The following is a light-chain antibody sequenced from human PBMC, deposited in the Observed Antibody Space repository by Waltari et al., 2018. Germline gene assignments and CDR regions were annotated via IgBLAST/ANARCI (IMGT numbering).Light chain of an antibody. CDR3: ASWDDSHYV. J-gene: IGLJ1*01. CDR2: RNN. V-gene: IGLV1-47*01. CDR1: NSNLGSNY. Sequence: QSVLTQPPSASETPGQRVTISCSGTNSNLGSNYLYWYQPPPGTAPKLPIYRNNPRPSGVPDRFSASKSGTSASLAIDGLRSEDEAVYYCASWDDSHYVFGPGTQVTVL.